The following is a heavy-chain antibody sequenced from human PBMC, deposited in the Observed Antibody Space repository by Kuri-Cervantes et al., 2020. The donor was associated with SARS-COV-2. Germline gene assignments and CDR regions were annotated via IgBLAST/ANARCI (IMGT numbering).Heavy chain of an antibody. CDR3: ARDRAGYSNYYYYYYMDV. D-gene: IGHD4-11*01. V-gene: IGHV4-61*02. CDR2: ISSSGYT. CDR1: GGSLSSGDYY. J-gene: IGHJ6*03. Sequence: SETLSLTCTVSGGSLSSGDYYWTWVRQPAGKGLEWLGRISSSGYTNYNPSLKSRITMSVDTSENQFSLELASVTAADTAVYYCARDRAGYSNYYYYYYMDVWGKGTTVTVSS.